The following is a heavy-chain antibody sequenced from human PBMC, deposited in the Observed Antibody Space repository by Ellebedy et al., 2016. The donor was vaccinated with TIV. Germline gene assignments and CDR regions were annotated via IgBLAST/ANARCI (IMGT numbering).Heavy chain of an antibody. CDR2: INQDGSVI. V-gene: IGHV3-7*03. J-gene: IGHJ6*02. CDR3: ARTGYGYHGMDV. Sequence: GESLKIPCAASRFPVSNHWLTWVRPAPGTGLQWVANINQDGSVILDDDSVKGRFSISRDNADNSLYLQMNSLRAEDTAVYCCARTGYGYHGMDVWGQGTTVTVSS. D-gene: IGHD5-12*01. CDR1: RFPVSNHW.